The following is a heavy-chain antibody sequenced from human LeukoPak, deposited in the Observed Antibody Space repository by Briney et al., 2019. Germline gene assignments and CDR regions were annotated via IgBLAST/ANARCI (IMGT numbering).Heavy chain of an antibody. V-gene: IGHV3-48*03. CDR3: TRQGSSGDY. Sequence: GGSLRLSCVASGFTFHNYEMNWVRQAPGKGLEWVSYISSSGATIYYADAVKGRFTISRDNAKSSLYLQMNSLKTEDTAVYYCTRQGSSGDYWGQGTLVTVSS. CDR1: GFTFHNYE. J-gene: IGHJ4*02. D-gene: IGHD3-10*01. CDR2: ISSSGATI.